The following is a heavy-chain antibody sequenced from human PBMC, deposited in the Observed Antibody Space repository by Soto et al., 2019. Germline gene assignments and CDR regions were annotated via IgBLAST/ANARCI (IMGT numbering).Heavy chain of an antibody. CDR1: GGSISSSNYY. J-gene: IGHJ4*02. V-gene: IGHV4-39*01. D-gene: IGHD1-26*01. CDR3: ARLDNFGGATTGGY. CDR2: IYYSGST. Sequence: QLQLQESGPGLVKPSETLSLTCTVSGGSISSSNYYWGWIRQPPGKGLEWIGSIYYSGSTFYNPSLKSRVTISVDTSKNQFSLKLSSVTAADTAVYYCARLDNFGGATTGGYWGQGTLVTVSS.